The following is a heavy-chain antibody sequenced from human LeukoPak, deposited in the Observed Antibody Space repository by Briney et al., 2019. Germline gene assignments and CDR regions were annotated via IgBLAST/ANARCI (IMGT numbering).Heavy chain of an antibody. J-gene: IGHJ4*02. CDR2: IYTSGST. Sequence: SQTLSLTCTVSGGSISSGSYYWSWIRQPAGKGLEWIGRIYTSGSTNYNPSLKSRVTMSVDTSKNQFSLKLSSVTAADTAVYYCATYQYDEIVGATPYFDYWGQGTLVTVSS. V-gene: IGHV4-61*02. CDR1: GGSISSGSYY. CDR3: ATYQYDEIVGATPYFDY. D-gene: IGHD1-26*01.